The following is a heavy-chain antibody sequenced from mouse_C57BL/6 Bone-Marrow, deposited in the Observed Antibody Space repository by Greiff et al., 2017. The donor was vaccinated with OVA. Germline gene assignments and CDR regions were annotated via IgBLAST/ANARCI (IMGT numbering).Heavy chain of an antibody. CDR3: ASSMVTTNGDYFDY. CDR2: IDPEDGET. D-gene: IGHD2-2*01. J-gene: IGHJ2*01. Sequence: VQLKQSGAELVKPGASVKLSCTASGFNIKDYYMHWVKQRTEQGLEWIGWIDPEDGETKYAPKFQGKATITADTSSNTAYLQLSSLTSEDTAVYYCASSMVTTNGDYFDYWGQGTTLTVSS. CDR1: GFNIKDYY. V-gene: IGHV14-2*01.